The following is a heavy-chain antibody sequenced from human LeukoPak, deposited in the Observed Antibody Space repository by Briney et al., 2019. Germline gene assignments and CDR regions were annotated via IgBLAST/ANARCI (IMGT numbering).Heavy chain of an antibody. Sequence: SETLSLTCTVSGGSIRNYYWSWIRQPPGKGLEWIGYIFSGGSTNYNPSLQSRAAISVDSAKNQFSLKLTSMTAADTAVYYCARGPDTSTWYYYYMDVWGKGTTVTVSS. J-gene: IGHJ6*03. D-gene: IGHD6-13*01. CDR1: GGSIRNYY. CDR3: ARGPDTSTWYYYYMDV. V-gene: IGHV4-4*09. CDR2: IFSGGST.